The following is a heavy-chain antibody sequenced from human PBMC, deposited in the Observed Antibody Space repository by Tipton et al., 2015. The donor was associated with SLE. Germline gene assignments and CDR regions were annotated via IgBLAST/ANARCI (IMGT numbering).Heavy chain of an antibody. J-gene: IGHJ4*02. Sequence: SLRLSCEASGFIFYSFGMHWVRQAPGKGLEWVAVISYDGSNKYYADSVKGRFTISRDNSKNTLYLQMNSLRAEDTAVYYCARELVKGIDYWGQGTLVTVSS. CDR3: ARELVKGIDY. D-gene: IGHD6-13*01. V-gene: IGHV3-30*19. CDR1: GFIFYSFG. CDR2: ISYDGSNK.